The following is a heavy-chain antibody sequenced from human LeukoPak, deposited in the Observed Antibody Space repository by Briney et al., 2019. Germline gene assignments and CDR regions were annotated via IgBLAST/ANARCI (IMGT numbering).Heavy chain of an antibody. D-gene: IGHD3-10*01. J-gene: IGHJ5*02. CDR3: RSVVGGLVGYYLDP. CDR1: RGSIRANDDY. CDR2: IFYSGTT. Sequence: PSETLSLTCTVSRGSIRANDDYWGWIRQPPGKGLEWIGYIFYSGTTYYNPALKSRVSMSVDSSKNQFSLNLTSVTAADTAFYCVRSVVGGLVGYYLDPWAQGILVTVSS. V-gene: IGHV4-30-4*01.